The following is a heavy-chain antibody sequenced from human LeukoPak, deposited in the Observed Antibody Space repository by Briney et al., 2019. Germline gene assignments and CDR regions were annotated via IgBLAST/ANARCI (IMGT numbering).Heavy chain of an antibody. Sequence: GASVKVSCKASGYTFTGYYIHWVRQAPGQGLEWMGRINPYSGGTNYVQKFQGRVTMTRDTSISTVYMELSRLGSDDTAVYYCARGDSITMIRGEDLDYWGQGTLVTVSS. CDR3: ARGDSITMIRGEDLDY. CDR2: INPYSGGT. J-gene: IGHJ4*02. D-gene: IGHD3-10*01. CDR1: GYTFTGYY. V-gene: IGHV1-2*06.